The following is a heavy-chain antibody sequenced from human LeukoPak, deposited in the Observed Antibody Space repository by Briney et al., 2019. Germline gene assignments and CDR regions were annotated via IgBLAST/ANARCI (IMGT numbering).Heavy chain of an antibody. Sequence: PGGSLGLSCATSGFTFDYHGMTWVRQAPGKGLEWVATIAGSGDTYYGDSVKGRFTISRDNSKNTLYLQLTSLRAEDTAVYYCAKGGDYEIYYYYYYMDVWGKGTTVTVSS. J-gene: IGHJ6*03. D-gene: IGHD4-17*01. CDR1: GFTFDYHG. V-gene: IGHV3-23*01. CDR3: AKGGDYEIYYYYYYMDV. CDR2: IAGSGDT.